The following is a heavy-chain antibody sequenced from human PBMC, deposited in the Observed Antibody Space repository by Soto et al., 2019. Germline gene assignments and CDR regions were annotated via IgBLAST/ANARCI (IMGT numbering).Heavy chain of an antibody. D-gene: IGHD3-16*01. Sequence: AGGSLRLSCATSGFTVSTWIHWVRQAPGEGLVWVPRISGEGTVTDYAESVKGRFTVSRDIAKSTVFLQMNCLRGEDTAVYYCARIGFLGEGDFWGQGNLVTVSS. V-gene: IGHV3-74*01. CDR3: ARIGFLGEGDF. J-gene: IGHJ4*02. CDR1: GFTVSTW. CDR2: ISGEGTVT.